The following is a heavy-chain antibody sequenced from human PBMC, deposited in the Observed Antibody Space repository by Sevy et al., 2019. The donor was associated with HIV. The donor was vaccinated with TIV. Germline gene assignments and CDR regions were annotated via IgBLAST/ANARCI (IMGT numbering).Heavy chain of an antibody. V-gene: IGHV3-23*01. J-gene: IGHJ4*02. Sequence: GGSLRLSCAVSGFNFNIYSMTWVRQAPGKGLEWVSTLSFGCGKINYADSVKGRFIISRDGSKNTLYLQMNSLRAEDTAVYFCAREGCTRPHDYWGQGTLVTVSS. CDR2: LSFGCGKI. D-gene: IGHD2-8*01. CDR3: AREGCTRPHDY. CDR1: GFNFNIYS.